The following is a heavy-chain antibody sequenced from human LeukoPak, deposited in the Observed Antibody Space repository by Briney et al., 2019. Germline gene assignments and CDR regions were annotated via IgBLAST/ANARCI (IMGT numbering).Heavy chain of an antibody. CDR1: GYTFTSYD. Sequence: ASVKVSCKASGYTFTSYDINWVRQATGQGLEWMGWMNPNSGNTGYAQKFQGRVTMTRNTSISTAYMELSSLRSEDTAVYYCASGPNVLLWFGELFNWGQGTLVTVSS. CDR3: ASGPNVLLWFGELFN. V-gene: IGHV1-8*01. J-gene: IGHJ4*02. D-gene: IGHD3-10*01. CDR2: MNPNSGNT.